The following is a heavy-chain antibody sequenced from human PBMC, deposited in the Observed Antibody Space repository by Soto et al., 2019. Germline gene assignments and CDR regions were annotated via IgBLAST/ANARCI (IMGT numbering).Heavy chain of an antibody. Sequence: PSETLSLTCTVSGGSISSSSYYWGWIRQPPGKGLEWIGSIYYSGSTYYNPSLKSRVTISVDTSKNQFSLKLSSVTAADTAVYYCARDCVEMATIFSYRYFDYWGQGTLVTVSS. D-gene: IGHD5-12*01. CDR1: GGSISSSSYY. CDR2: IYYSGST. J-gene: IGHJ4*02. CDR3: ARDCVEMATIFSYRYFDY. V-gene: IGHV4-39*07.